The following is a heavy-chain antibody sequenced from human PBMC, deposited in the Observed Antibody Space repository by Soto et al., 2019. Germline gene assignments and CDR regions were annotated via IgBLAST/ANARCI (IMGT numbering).Heavy chain of an antibody. Sequence: GASVKVSCKASGGTFSSYAISWVRQAPGQGLEWMGGIIPIFGTANYAQKFQGRVTITADESTSTAYMELSSLRSEATAVYYCARAQYYYGSGSYRYYYGMDVWGQGTTVTVSS. J-gene: IGHJ6*02. CDR2: IIPIFGTA. V-gene: IGHV1-69*13. CDR3: ARAQYYYGSGSYRYYYGMDV. CDR1: GGTFSSYA. D-gene: IGHD3-10*01.